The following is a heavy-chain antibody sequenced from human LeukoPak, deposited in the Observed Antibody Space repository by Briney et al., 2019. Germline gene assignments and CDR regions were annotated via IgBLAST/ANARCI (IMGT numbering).Heavy chain of an antibody. CDR2: ISAYNGNT. CDR3: AREFYSNYRDAFDI. CDR1: GYTFTSYG. D-gene: IGHD4-11*01. Sequence: ASVKVSCKASGYTFTSYGISWVRQAPGQGLEWMGWISAYNGNTNYAQKLQGRVTMTRDTSISTAYMELSRLRSDDTAVYYCAREFYSNYRDAFDIWGQGTMVTVSS. V-gene: IGHV1-18*01. J-gene: IGHJ3*02.